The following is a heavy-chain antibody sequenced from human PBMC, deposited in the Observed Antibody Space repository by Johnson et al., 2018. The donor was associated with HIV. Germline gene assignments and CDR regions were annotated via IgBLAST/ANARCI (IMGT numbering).Heavy chain of an antibody. Sequence: VQVVESGGGEVQPGGSLRLSCAASGFTFNSNATSWVRQAPVKGLDWVSLISFSGGKGRFTISRDNSNNTLYLQMNSLRAEDTAVYYCAKEPFYGGNDAFDIWGQGTMVTVSS. CDR2: ISFSG. V-gene: IGHV3-23*04. CDR1: GFTFNSNA. J-gene: IGHJ3*02. CDR3: AKEPFYGGNDAFDI. D-gene: IGHD2/OR15-2a*01.